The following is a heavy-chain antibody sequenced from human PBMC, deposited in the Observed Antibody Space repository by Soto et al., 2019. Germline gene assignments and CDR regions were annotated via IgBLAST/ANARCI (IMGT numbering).Heavy chain of an antibody. CDR3: ARLAGDYYGIDV. J-gene: IGHJ6*02. V-gene: IGHV4-4*02. CDR2: IDHSGST. Sequence: QVQLQESGPGLVKPSGTLSLTCGVSGGSISRIDWWSWVRQPPGKGLEWIGEIDHSGSTKYNLSFKSRVTISVDKSKNQFSLKLGSVSVADTAVYYCARLAGDYYGIDVWGQGATVTVSS. D-gene: IGHD6-13*01. CDR1: GGSISRIDW.